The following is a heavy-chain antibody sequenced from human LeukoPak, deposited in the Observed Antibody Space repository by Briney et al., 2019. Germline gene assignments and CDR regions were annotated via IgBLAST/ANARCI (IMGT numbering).Heavy chain of an antibody. CDR1: GFTFSSYG. CDR3: AKGIDVVVTAAWDY. CDR2: ISGSGGST. V-gene: IGHV3-23*01. J-gene: IGHJ4*02. D-gene: IGHD2-21*02. Sequence: PGGSLRLSCAASGFTFSSYGMRWVRQAPGKGLEWVSAISGSGGSTYYADSVKGRFTISRDNSKNTLYLQMNSLRAEDTAVYYCAKGIDVVVTAAWDYWGQGTLVTVSS.